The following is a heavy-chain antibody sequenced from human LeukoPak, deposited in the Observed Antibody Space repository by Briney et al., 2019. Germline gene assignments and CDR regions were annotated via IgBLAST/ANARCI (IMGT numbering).Heavy chain of an antibody. CDR1: GGSFSGYY. D-gene: IGHD6-13*01. V-gene: IGHV4-34*01. J-gene: IGHJ6*03. CDR2: IHHSGST. CDR3: ARADYSSSWSHEYYYSDV. Sequence: SSETLSLTCAVYGGSFSGYYWSWIRQPPGKGLEWIGEIHHSGSTHYNPSLKSRVTISVDKSKNQFSLKLSSVTAADTAVYYCARADYSSSWSHEYYYSDVWGKGTTVTVSS.